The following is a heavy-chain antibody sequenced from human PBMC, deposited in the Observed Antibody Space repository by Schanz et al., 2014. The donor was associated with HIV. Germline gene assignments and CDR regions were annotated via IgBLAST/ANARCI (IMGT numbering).Heavy chain of an antibody. CDR1: GGTFSNYA. CDR2: MNPNNDDT. J-gene: IGHJ4*02. D-gene: IGHD4-17*01. CDR3: ARGRETVTTYFDF. Sequence: QVQLVQSGAEVKKPGSSVNVSCKTSGGTFSNYAISWVRQAAGQGLEWMGWMNPNNDDTDYAQKFQGRVTMTRDTSTSTAYMELSSLRSEDTAVYYCARGRETVTTYFDFWGQGTLVTVSS. V-gene: IGHV1-8*02.